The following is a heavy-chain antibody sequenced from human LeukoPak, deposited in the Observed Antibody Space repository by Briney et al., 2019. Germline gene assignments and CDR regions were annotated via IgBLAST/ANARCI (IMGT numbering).Heavy chain of an antibody. D-gene: IGHD3-16*02. CDR1: GVSFSGYY. Sequence: PSETLSLTCAVYGVSFSGYYWSWIRQPPGKGLEWIGEINHSGSTNYNPSLKSRVTISVDTSKNQFSLKLSSVTAADTAVYYCARLSDYVWGSYRYSFDYWGQGTLVTVSS. J-gene: IGHJ4*02. CDR3: ARLSDYVWGSYRYSFDY. CDR2: INHSGST. V-gene: IGHV4-34*01.